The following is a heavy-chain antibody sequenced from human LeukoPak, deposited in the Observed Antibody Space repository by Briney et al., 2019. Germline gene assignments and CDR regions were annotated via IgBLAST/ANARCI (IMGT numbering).Heavy chain of an antibody. CDR2: INWDGSST. D-gene: IGHD4-11*01. J-gene: IGHJ4*02. V-gene: IGHV3-20*04. CDR1: GFTFDDYG. Sequence: GGSLRLSCAASGFTFDDYGMSWVRQAPGKGLEWVSGINWDGSSTGYADSVKGRFTISRDNAKNSLYLQMNSLRAEDTALYYCARTIYSNTAFDCWGQGTLVTVSS. CDR3: ARTIYSNTAFDC.